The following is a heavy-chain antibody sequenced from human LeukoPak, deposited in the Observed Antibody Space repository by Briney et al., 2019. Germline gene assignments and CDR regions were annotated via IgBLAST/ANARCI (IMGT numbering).Heavy chain of an antibody. D-gene: IGHD3-10*01. CDR1: GGSISSSNW. CDR2: IYHSGST. Sequence: PSETLSLTCAVSGGSISSSNWWSWVRQPPGKGLEWIGEIYHSGSTNYNPSLKSRVTISVDKSKNQFSLKLSSVTAADTAVYYCAATRTALVRGVPLNYYGMDVWGQGTTVTVSS. CDR3: AATRTALVRGVPLNYYGMDV. V-gene: IGHV4-4*02. J-gene: IGHJ6*02.